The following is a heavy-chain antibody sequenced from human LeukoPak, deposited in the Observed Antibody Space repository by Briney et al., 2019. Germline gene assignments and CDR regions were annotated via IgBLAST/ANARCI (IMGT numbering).Heavy chain of an antibody. CDR3: AREHGDYVRNWFDP. D-gene: IGHD4-17*01. CDR1: GGTFSSYA. CDR2: IIPILGIA. J-gene: IGHJ5*02. Sequence: GSSVKVSCKASGGTFSSYAISWVRQAPGQGLEWMGRIIPILGIANYAQKFQGRVTITADKSTSAAYMELSSLRSEDTAVYYCAREHGDYVRNWFDPWAREPWSPSPQ. V-gene: IGHV1-69*04.